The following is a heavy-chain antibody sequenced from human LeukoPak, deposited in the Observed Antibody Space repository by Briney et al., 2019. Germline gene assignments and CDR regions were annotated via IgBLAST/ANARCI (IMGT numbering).Heavy chain of an antibody. D-gene: IGHD3-22*01. CDR2: IIPILGIA. Sequence: GASVKVSCKASGGTFSSYAISWVRQAPGQGLEWMGRIIPILGIANYAQKFQGRVTITADKSTSTAYMELSSLRSEDTAVYYCARPWGDYYDSTPGFDYWGQGTLVTVSS. CDR1: GGTFSSYA. J-gene: IGHJ4*02. V-gene: IGHV1-69*04. CDR3: ARPWGDYYDSTPGFDY.